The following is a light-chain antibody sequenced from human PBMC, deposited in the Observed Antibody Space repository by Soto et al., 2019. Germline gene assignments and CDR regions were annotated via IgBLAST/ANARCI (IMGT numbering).Light chain of an antibody. CDR1: QSLTTNY. CDR3: QQYGDSPPT. V-gene: IGKV3-20*01. J-gene: IGKJ1*01. Sequence: EIVLTQSPGTLSLSPGERATLSCRASQSLTTNYLAWYQRKPGQARATDIPRRFSGSGSGTDFTLTITRLEPEDFAVYYCQQYGDSPPTFGQGTKV.